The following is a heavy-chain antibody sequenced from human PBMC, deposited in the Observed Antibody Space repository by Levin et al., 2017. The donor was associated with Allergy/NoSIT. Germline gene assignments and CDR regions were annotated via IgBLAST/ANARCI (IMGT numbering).Heavy chain of an antibody. CDR1: GFTVSSNY. V-gene: IGHV3-53*01. CDR2: IYSGGST. J-gene: IGHJ4*02. D-gene: IGHD2-15*01. Sequence: PGGSLRLSCAASGFTVSSNYMSWVRQAPGKGLEWVSVIYSGGSTYYADSVKGRFTISRDNSKNTLYLQMNSLRAEDTAVYYCAGSGGSCYSDAGFSYFDYWGQGTLVTVSS. CDR3: AGSGGSCYSDAGFSYFDY.